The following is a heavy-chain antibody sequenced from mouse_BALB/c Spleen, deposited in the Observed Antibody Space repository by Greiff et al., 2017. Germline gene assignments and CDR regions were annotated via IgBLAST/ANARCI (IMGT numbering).Heavy chain of an antibody. CDR3: ARSRSTMITTFAY. Sequence: DVMLVESGGGLVKPGGSLKLSCAASGFTFSSYTMSWVRQTPEKRLAWVATISSGGGNTYYPDSVKGRFTISRDNAKNNLYLQMSSLRSEDTALYYCARSRSTMITTFAYWGQGTLVTVSA. CDR2: ISSGGGNT. CDR1: GFTFSSYT. D-gene: IGHD2-4*01. V-gene: IGHV5-9*03. J-gene: IGHJ3*01.